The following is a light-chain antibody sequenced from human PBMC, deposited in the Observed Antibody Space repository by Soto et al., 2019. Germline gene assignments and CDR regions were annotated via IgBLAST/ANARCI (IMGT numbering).Light chain of an antibody. V-gene: IGKV3-15*01. J-gene: IGKJ1*01. CDR2: GAS. Sequence: EIVMTQSPATLSVSPGERATLSCRASQSVSSILAWYQQKPGQAPRLLIYGASTRATGIPAWFSGSGSGTEFTLTISSLQSEDFAVYYCQQYNNWPWTFGQGTKVEIK. CDR1: QSVSSI. CDR3: QQYNNWPWT.